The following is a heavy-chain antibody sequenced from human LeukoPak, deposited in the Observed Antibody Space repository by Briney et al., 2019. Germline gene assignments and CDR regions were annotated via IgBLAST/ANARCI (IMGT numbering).Heavy chain of an antibody. Sequence: GGSLRLSRAASGFTFSDYSMTWIRQAPGKGLEWVSYISGSSRNINYADSVEGRFTTSRDNANNLLYLQMNSLRVEDTAVYYCAGRTSSSWHYWGQGTLVTVSS. CDR3: AGRTSSSWHY. CDR1: GFTFSDYS. J-gene: IGHJ4*02. D-gene: IGHD6-13*01. CDR2: ISGSSRNI. V-gene: IGHV3-11*03.